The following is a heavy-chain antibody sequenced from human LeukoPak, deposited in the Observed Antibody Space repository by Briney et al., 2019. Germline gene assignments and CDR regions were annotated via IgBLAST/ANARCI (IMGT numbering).Heavy chain of an antibody. J-gene: IGHJ4*02. D-gene: IGHD5-18*01. CDR1: GYTLTSYA. CDR3: ARDPPSGYSYGFDY. CDR2: INTNTGNP. V-gene: IGHV7-4-1*02. Sequence: ASVKVSCKASGYTLTSYAMNWVRQAPGQGLEWMGWINTNTGNPTYAQGFTGRFVFSLDTSVSTAYLQISSLKAEDTAVYYCARDPPSGYSYGFDYWGQGTLVTVSP.